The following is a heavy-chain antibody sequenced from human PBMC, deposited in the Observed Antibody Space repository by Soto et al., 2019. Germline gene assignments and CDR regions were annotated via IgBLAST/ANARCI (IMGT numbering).Heavy chain of an antibody. CDR2: INHSGST. CDR3: ARDKITVLFDY. V-gene: IGHV4-34*01. J-gene: IGHJ4*02. D-gene: IGHD3-10*01. CDR1: GGSFSGYY. Sequence: QVQLQQWGAGLLKPSETLSLTCAVYGGSFSGYYWTWLRQPPGTGLEWIGEINHSGSTNYNPSLKSRVTISVDTSKNQCSLKLTSVTAADTAVYYCARDKITVLFDYWGQGTLVTVSS.